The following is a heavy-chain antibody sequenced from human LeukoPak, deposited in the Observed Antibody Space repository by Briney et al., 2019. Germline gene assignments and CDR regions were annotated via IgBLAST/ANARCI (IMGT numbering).Heavy chain of an antibody. J-gene: IGHJ3*02. Sequence: ASVKVSCKASGYTFTGYYMHWVRQAPGQGLECMGGIIPMIGTANYAQKFQGRVTITADESTSTAYMELSRLRSEDTAVYYCAREAPYCTSTSCQWRGPGAFDIWGQGTMVTVSS. CDR1: GYTFTGYY. CDR2: IIPMIGTA. CDR3: AREAPYCTSTSCQWRGPGAFDI. D-gene: IGHD2-2*01. V-gene: IGHV1-69*13.